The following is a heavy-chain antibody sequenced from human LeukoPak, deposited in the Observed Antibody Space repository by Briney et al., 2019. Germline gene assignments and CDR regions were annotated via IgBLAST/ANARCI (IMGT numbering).Heavy chain of an antibody. CDR2: IYYSGST. Sequence: SETLSLTCTVSGGSISSYYWSWIRQPPGKGLEYIGYIYYSGSTNYNPSLKSRVTISVDTSKNQFSLKLSSVTAADTAVYYCARVIESPSKWLLWAFDIWGQGTMVTVSS. CDR1: GGSISSYY. CDR3: ARVIESPSKWLLWAFDI. D-gene: IGHD5-18*01. V-gene: IGHV4-59*01. J-gene: IGHJ3*02.